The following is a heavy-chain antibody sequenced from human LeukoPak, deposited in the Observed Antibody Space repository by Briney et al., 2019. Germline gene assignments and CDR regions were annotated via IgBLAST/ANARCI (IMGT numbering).Heavy chain of an antibody. Sequence: SETLSLTCTVSGGSISSYYWSWIRQPPGKGLEWIGYIYYSGSTNYNPSLKSRVTISVDTSKNQFSLKLSSVTAADTAVYYCASPRSGYRYTFDYWGQGALVTVSS. V-gene: IGHV4-59*01. CDR3: ASPRSGYRYTFDY. CDR2: IYYSGST. CDR1: GGSISSYY. J-gene: IGHJ4*02. D-gene: IGHD3-22*01.